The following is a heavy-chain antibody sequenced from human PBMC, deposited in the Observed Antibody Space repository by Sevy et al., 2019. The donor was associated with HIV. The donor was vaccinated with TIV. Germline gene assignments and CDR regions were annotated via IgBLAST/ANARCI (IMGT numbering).Heavy chain of an antibody. CDR2: IRSKEYGGTT. J-gene: IGHJ4*02. V-gene: IGHV3-49*03. D-gene: IGHD6-13*01. CDR1: GFPFGDFA. Sequence: GGSLRLSCTASGFPFGDFAMNWLRQAPGKGLEWVGFIRSKEYGGTTEYAASVKGRFTISRDEYKSIAFLQMNSLKTEDTAVYYCTRDRWAKYYFDYWGQGILVTVSS. CDR3: TRDRWAKYYFDY.